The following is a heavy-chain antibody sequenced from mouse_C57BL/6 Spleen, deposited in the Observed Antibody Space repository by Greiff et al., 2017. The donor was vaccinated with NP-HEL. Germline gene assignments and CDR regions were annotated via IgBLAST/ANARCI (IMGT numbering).Heavy chain of an antibody. V-gene: IGHV1-4*01. CDR1: GYTFTSYT. CDR3: AGGDGWLAY. D-gene: IGHD2-3*01. J-gene: IGHJ3*01. Sequence: VQLQQSGAELARPGASVKMSCKASGYTFTSYTMHWVKQRPGQGLEWIGYINPSSGYTKYNQKFKDKATLTADKSSSTAYMQLSSLTSEDSAVYYCAGGDGWLAYGGQGTLVTVSA. CDR2: INPSSGYT.